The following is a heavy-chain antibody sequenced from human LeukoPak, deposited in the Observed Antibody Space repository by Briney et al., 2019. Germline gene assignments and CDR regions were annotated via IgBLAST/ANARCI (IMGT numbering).Heavy chain of an antibody. D-gene: IGHD1-26*01. Sequence: TGGSLRLSCAASGFTFSNYAMSWVRQAPGKGLEWVSAISGSGGSTYYADSVKGRFTISRDNSKNTLYLQMNSLRAEDTAVYYCAKDGGGSYIFFDYWGQGTLVTVSS. CDR1: GFTFSNYA. V-gene: IGHV3-23*01. CDR3: AKDGGGSYIFFDY. CDR2: ISGSGGST. J-gene: IGHJ4*02.